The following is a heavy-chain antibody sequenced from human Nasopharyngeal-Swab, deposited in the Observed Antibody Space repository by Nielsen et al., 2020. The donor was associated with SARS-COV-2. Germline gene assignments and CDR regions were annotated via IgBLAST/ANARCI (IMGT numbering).Heavy chain of an antibody. J-gene: IGHJ4*02. V-gene: IGHV3-30-3*01. CDR2: ISYDGSNK. CDR1: GFTFSSYA. CDR3: ARVIRGYSYGPYFDY. Sequence: GESLKISCAASGFTFSSYAMHWVRQAPGKGLEWVAVISYDGSNKYYADSVKGRFTISRDNSKNTLYLQMNSLRAEDTAVYYCARVIRGYSYGPYFDYWGQGTLVTVSS. D-gene: IGHD5-18*01.